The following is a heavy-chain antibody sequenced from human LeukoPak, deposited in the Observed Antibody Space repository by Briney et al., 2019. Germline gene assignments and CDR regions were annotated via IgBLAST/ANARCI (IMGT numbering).Heavy chain of an antibody. CDR1: GFTFSSYS. CDR2: ISSSSSYI. J-gene: IGHJ4*02. D-gene: IGHD6-19*01. V-gene: IGHV3-21*04. Sequence: GRSLRLSCAAPGFTFSSYSMNWVRQAPGKGLEWVSSISSSSSYIYYADSVKGRFTISRDNAKNSLYLQMNSLRAEDAAVYYCARELRDSSGWLFDYWGQGTLVTVSS. CDR3: ARELRDSSGWLFDY.